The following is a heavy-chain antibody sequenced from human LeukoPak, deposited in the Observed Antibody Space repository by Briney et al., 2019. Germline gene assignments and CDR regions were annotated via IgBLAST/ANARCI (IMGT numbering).Heavy chain of an antibody. V-gene: IGHV3-33*01. D-gene: IGHD2-15*01. J-gene: IGHJ4*02. CDR1: GFTFSSYG. CDR2: IWYDGSNK. CDR3: ARDVGYCSGGSCYAIDY. Sequence: GGSLRLSCAASGFTFSSYGMHWVRQAPGKGLEWVAVIWYDGSNKYYADSVKGRFTISRDNSKNTLYLQMNSLRAEDTAVYYCARDVGYCSGGSCYAIDYWGQGTLVTVSS.